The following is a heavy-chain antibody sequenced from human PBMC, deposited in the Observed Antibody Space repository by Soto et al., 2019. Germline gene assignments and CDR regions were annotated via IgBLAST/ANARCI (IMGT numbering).Heavy chain of an antibody. CDR3: ARGKVGTTGTAFDY. D-gene: IGHD1-1*01. V-gene: IGHV3-11*04. J-gene: IGHJ4*01. CDR1: GFTFSDYY. CDR2: ISSSGSTI. Sequence: QVQLVESGGGLVKPGGSLRLSCAASGFTFSDYYMSWIRQAPGKGLEWVSYISSSGSTIYYADSVKGRFTISRDNGKNSLYLQMNSQRDEAAAVDYCARGKVGTTGTAFDYWGQCTLVTVSS.